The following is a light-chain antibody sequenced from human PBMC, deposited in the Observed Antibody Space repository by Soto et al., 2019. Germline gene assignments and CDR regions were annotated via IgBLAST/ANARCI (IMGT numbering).Light chain of an antibody. CDR1: QRISNYY. CDR2: GAS. CDR3: QQYGSSPLT. V-gene: IGKV3-20*01. J-gene: IGKJ4*01. Sequence: EIVLTQSPDTLSLSSGEGATLSCRASQRISNYYLAWYHQKPGQAPRLLIYGASSRATGVPDRFSGSGSGTDFTLTISRLEPEDFAVYYCQQYGSSPLTFGGGTKV.